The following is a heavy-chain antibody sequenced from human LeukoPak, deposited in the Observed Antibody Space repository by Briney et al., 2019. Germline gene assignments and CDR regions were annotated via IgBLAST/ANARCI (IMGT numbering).Heavy chain of an antibody. J-gene: IGHJ3*02. CDR3: ASEGRDAFDI. CDR1: GFTVSSNY. CDR2: IYSGGST. V-gene: IGHV3-53*01. Sequence: VGSLRLSCAASGFTVSSNYMSWVRQAPGKGLEWVSVIYSGGSTYYADSVKGRFTISRDNSKNTLYLQMNSLGAEDTAVYYCASEGRDAFDIWGQGTMVTVSS.